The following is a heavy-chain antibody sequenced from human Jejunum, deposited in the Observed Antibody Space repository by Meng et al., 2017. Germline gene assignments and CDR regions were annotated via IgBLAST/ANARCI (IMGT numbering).Heavy chain of an antibody. J-gene: IGHJ4*02. CDR1: GFSLSTSGVG. D-gene: IGHD1-26*01. Sequence: QITLKESGPTVVKPTQTLTLTCTFSGFSLSTSGVGVGWIRQPPGKALEWLALIYGDDDNRHSPSLKSTLTINTYNTKIQVVITITNMDAVDTATYDCAHTIVGDLFDYWGQGTLVTVSS. V-gene: IGHV2-5*02. CDR3: AHTIVGDLFDY. CDR2: IYGDDDN.